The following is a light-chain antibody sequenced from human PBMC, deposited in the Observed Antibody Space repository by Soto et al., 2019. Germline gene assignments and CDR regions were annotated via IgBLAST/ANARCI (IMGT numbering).Light chain of an antibody. CDR3: PTCSYWPIT. J-gene: IGKJ5*01. V-gene: IGKV3-11*01. Sequence: NVLTQSPATLSLSPGETATLSCRTSQSVSSYLAWYQQKPGQAPRLLIYEASNRAAGTPARFSGSRSGTDFTHTISSLEPEECAVYCCPTCSYWPITFGQGTRLELK. CDR1: QSVSSY. CDR2: EAS.